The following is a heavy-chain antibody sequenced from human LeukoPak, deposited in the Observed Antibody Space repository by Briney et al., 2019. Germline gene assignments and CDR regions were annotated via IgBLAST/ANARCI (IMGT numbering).Heavy chain of an antibody. CDR2: IWYDGSNK. V-gene: IGHV3-33*08. J-gene: IGHJ4*02. Sequence: PGGSLRLSCSASGFTFSSYGMHWVRQAPGKGLEWVAVIWYDGSNKYYTDSVKGRFTISRDNSKNTLYLQMNSLRAEDTAVYYCARDNFSSSSRGCYFDYWGQGTLVTVSS. CDR1: GFTFSSYG. CDR3: ARDNFSSSSRGCYFDY. D-gene: IGHD6-6*01.